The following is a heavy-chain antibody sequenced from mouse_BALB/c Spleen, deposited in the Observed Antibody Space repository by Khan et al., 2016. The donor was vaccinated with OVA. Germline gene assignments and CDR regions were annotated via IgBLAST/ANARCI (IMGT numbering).Heavy chain of an antibody. Sequence: VQLQESGAELVKAGASVKMSCKASGYTFTSYWMHWVKQRLGQGLEWFAETNPTNGRTSYNEKFKSKATLTVDKSSSTAYMLLSSPTFEDASVYYGARIKKIVATYFDYWGQGTTLTVSS. J-gene: IGHJ2*01. D-gene: IGHD1-1*01. CDR3: ARIKKIVATYFDY. V-gene: IGHV1S81*02. CDR1: GYTFTSYW. CDR2: TNPTNGRT.